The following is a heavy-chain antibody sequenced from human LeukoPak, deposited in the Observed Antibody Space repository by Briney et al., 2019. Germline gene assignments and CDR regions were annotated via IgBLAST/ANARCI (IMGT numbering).Heavy chain of an antibody. Sequence: GGSLRLSCAASGFTLSSYWMSWVRQAPGKGLEWVASIKQDGSEKYYVDSVKGRFTISRDNAKNSLYLQMNSLRAEDTAVYYCARGLYSSGWYEGSFDYWGQGTLVTVSS. CDR1: GFTLSSYW. CDR3: ARGLYSSGWYEGSFDY. CDR2: IKQDGSEK. J-gene: IGHJ4*02. D-gene: IGHD6-19*01. V-gene: IGHV3-7*01.